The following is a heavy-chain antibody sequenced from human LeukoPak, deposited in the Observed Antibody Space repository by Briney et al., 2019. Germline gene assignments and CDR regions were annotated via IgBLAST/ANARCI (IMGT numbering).Heavy chain of an antibody. J-gene: IGHJ1*01. CDR1: GDSVSRSDSY. D-gene: IGHD3-22*01. CDR3: ARRRYYDGSGYLE. V-gene: IGHV4-39*01. CDR2: IHYSGRT. Sequence: SETLSLTCSVSGDSVSRSDSYWDWIRQPPGKGLEWIGTIHYSGRTYYSPSLKSRVTMSVDPSNNQFSLNLRSVTAADTALYYCARRRYYDGSGYLEWGQGTLLSVSS.